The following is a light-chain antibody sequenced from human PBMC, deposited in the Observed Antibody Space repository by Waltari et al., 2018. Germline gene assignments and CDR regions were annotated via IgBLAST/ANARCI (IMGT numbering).Light chain of an antibody. CDR1: GSDIGYYNF. Sequence: QSALAQSASVSGSPGQSITISCTGTGSDIGYYNFVSWYQQHPGKAPKLLIFDVSRWSSGVSHRFSGSKSGNTASLTISGLQAEDEADYYCSSYTSTNTIIFGGGTKVTVL. V-gene: IGLV2-14*03. CDR2: DVS. CDR3: SSYTSTNTII. J-gene: IGLJ2*01.